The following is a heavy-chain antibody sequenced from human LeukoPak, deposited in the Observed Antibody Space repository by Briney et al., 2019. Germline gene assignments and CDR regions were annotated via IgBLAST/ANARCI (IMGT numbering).Heavy chain of an antibody. J-gene: IGHJ6*03. CDR1: GFTFSSYA. V-gene: IGHV3-30-3*01. Sequence: SGGSLRLSCAASGFTFSSYAMHWVRQAPGKGLEWVAVISYDGSNKYYADSVKGRFTISRDNSKNTLYLQMNSLRAEDTAVYYCATNPLSSSWAYYYYYMDVWGKGTTVTVSS. CDR2: ISYDGSNK. D-gene: IGHD6-13*01. CDR3: ATNPLSSSWAYYYYYMDV.